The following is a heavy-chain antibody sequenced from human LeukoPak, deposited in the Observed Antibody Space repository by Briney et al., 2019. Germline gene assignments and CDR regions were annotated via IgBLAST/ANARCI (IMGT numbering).Heavy chain of an antibody. CDR3: ARRTPQPRPKLVVLVAGTRGNWFDP. CDR1: GGSFSAYY. J-gene: IGHJ5*02. V-gene: IGHV4-34*01. Sequence: SETLSLTCSVYGGSFSAYYWSWIRQPPGKGLEWIGEVSHSASTNYNPSLKSRVTISVNTSKKQFSLKLSSVTAADTAVYYCARRTPQPRPKLVVLVAGTRGNWFDPWGQGTLVTVSS. D-gene: IGHD6-19*01. CDR2: VSHSAST.